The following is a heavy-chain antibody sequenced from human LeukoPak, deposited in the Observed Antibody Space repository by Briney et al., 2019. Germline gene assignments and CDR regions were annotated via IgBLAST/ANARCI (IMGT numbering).Heavy chain of an antibody. V-gene: IGHV3-23*01. CDR2: ISNSGGST. CDR1: GFTVSNNY. J-gene: IGHJ4*02. D-gene: IGHD1-26*01. Sequence: QPGGSLTLSCAASGFTVSNNYMSWVRQAPGKGLEWVSGISNSGGSTPYADSVRGRFTISRDNSKNTLYLQMNSLRAEDTAVYYCAKEKRVGVTPPYFDYWGQGTLVTVSS. CDR3: AKEKRVGVTPPYFDY.